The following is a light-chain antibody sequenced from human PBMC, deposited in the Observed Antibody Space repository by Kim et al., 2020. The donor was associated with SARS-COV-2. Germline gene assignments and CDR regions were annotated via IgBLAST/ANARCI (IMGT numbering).Light chain of an antibody. Sequence: EIVLTQSPGTLSLSPGERATLSCRGSQSVSSRYLAWYQQKPGQAPRLVIYGASSRATGIPDRFSGSGSGTDFTLTISRLEPEDFAVYYCQQYGSSPLAFGGGTKVDIK. J-gene: IGKJ4*01. CDR3: QQYGSSPLA. CDR1: QSVSSRY. CDR2: GAS. V-gene: IGKV3-20*01.